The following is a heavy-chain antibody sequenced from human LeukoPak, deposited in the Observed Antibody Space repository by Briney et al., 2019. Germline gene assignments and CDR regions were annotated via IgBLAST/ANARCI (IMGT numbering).Heavy chain of an antibody. CDR3: ARGPDYDFWSGSVYYFDY. J-gene: IGHJ4*02. D-gene: IGHD3-3*01. CDR2: IYYSGST. Sequence: PSETLSLTCTVSGGSISSSSYYWGWIRQPPGKGLEWIGSIYYSGSTYYNPSLKSRVTISVDTSKNQFSLKLSSVTAADTAVYYCARGPDYDFWSGSVYYFDYWGQGTLVTVSS. V-gene: IGHV4-39*07. CDR1: GGSISSSSYY.